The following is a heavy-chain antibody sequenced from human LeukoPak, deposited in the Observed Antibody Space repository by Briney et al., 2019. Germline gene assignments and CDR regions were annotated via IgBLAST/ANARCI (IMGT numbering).Heavy chain of an antibody. V-gene: IGHV3-66*04. CDR2: VYPDGNT. CDR3: ARLLTTAIRWAWYFDL. D-gene: IGHD4-17*01. Sequence: PGGSLRPSCAASGFTVSSNYMSWVRQVPGRGLEWVSVVYPDGNTYYADSAKGRFAISTDISKNTLFLQMDSLRAEDTAVYYCARLLTTAIRWAWYFDLWGRGTLVTVSS. J-gene: IGHJ2*01. CDR1: GFTVSSNY.